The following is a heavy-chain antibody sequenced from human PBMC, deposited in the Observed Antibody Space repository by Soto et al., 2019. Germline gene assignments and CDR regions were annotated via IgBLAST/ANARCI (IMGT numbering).Heavy chain of an antibody. J-gene: IGHJ4*02. V-gene: IGHV3-48*02. CDR2: IAWSTSTTI. CDR3: ARAHLWAFDY. CDR1: GFTFTGYS. Sequence: QPGGSLRLSCAASGFTFTGYSMNWVRRAPGKGLEWISYIAWSTSTTIDYADSVRGRFTISRDDAKNSLYLQMNSLTNEDTAVYYCARAHLWAFDYWGQGA. D-gene: IGHD1-26*01.